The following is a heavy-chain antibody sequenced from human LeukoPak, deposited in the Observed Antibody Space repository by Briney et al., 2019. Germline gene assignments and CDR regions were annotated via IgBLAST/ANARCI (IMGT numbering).Heavy chain of an antibody. CDR1: GLTFSSYS. J-gene: IGHJ4*02. D-gene: IGHD3-10*01. CDR2: ISSRSTYI. CDR3: AARDSYGSGSYPIDY. V-gene: IGHV3-21*01. Sequence: PGGSLRLSCAAPGLTFSSYSMNWVRQAPGKGLEWVSSISSRSTYIYYADSLKGRFTISRDNAKNSLYLQMNSLRAEDTAVYYCAARDSYGSGSYPIDYWGQGTLVTVSS.